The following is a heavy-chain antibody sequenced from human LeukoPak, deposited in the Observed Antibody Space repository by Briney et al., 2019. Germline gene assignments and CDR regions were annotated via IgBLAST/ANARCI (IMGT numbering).Heavy chain of an antibody. D-gene: IGHD3-10*01. Sequence: GGSLRLSCATSGFTFSSYGMHWVRQAPGKGLEWVAFIRYDGSNKYYPDSVKGRFTISRDNAKNSLYLQMNSLRAEDTAVYYCARKYGSGSFYMDVWGKGTTVTISS. CDR3: ARKYGSGSFYMDV. CDR1: GFTFSSYG. V-gene: IGHV3-30*02. CDR2: IRYDGSNK. J-gene: IGHJ6*03.